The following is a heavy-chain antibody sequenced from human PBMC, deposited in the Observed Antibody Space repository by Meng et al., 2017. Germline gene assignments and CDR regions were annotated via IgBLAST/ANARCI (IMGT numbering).Heavy chain of an antibody. CDR1: EYRFIDAY. CDR2: IIPRSSDA. CDR3: ARDGGNYDFDY. Sequence: QGKLVQFGAELKRPVASVKLSCKASEYRFIDAYIPWVRQAPGQGLEWMGRIIPRSSDANSAQKFQGRVTLTWDTSINTAYMELSSLRSDDTAIYYCARDGGNYDFDYWGQGTLVTVSS. J-gene: IGHJ4*02. V-gene: IGHV1-2*06. D-gene: IGHD1-7*01.